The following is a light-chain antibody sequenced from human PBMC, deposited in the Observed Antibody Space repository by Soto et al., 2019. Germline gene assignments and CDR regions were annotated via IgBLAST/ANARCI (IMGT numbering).Light chain of an antibody. CDR3: QQRSNWIT. J-gene: IGKJ5*01. CDR1: QSVSSSH. CDR2: AAS. Sequence: EIVLTQSPGTLSLSPGERATLSCRASQSVSSSHLAWYQHKPGQAPRLLIYAASSRATGSPDRFSGGGSGTDFTLTISSLDPEDFAVYYCQQRSNWITLGQGTRLEIK. V-gene: IGKV3D-20*02.